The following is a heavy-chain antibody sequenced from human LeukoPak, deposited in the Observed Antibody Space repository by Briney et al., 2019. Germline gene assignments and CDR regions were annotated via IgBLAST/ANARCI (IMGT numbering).Heavy chain of an antibody. CDR1: GGSISSYY. CDR2: IYYSGST. V-gene: IGHV4-59*08. CDR3: VSGTVIWYFDL. J-gene: IGHJ2*01. D-gene: IGHD4-17*01. Sequence: KPSETLSLTCAVSGGSISSYYWSWIRQPPGKGLEWIGYIYYSGSTNYNPSLKSRVTISVDTSKNQFSLKLSSVTAADTAVYYCVSGTVIWYFDLWGRGTLVTVSS.